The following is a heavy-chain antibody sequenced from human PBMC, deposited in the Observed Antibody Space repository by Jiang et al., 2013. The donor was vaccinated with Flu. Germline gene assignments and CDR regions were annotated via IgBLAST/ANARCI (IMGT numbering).Heavy chain of an antibody. V-gene: IGHV4-59*01. J-gene: IGHJ5*01. CDR1: GASTSLYY. CDR3: ARGMSSFDS. Sequence: GSGLVKPSETLSLTCTVSGASTSLYYWSWIRQPPGKGLEWIAYTYHSGSTDYNPSLRSRVIMSVDTPKNXLSLRLRSVTAADTAVYYCARGMSSFDSWGQGTLVTVSS. CDR2: TYHSGST.